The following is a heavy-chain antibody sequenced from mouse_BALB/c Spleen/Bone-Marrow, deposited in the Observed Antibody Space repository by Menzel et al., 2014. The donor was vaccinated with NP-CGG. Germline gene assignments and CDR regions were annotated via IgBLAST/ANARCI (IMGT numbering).Heavy chain of an antibody. D-gene: IGHD4-1*01. J-gene: IGHJ2*01. CDR3: ARRGWDGYFDY. V-gene: IGHV5-6-2*01. CDR1: GFTFSSYY. Sequence: DVHLVESGGGLVKLGGTLKLSCAASGFTFSSYYMSWVRQTPEKRLELVAATNSNGGSTYYPDTVKGRFTISRDNAKNTLYLQMSSLKSEDTALYYCARRGWDGYFDYWGQGTTLTVSS. CDR2: TNSNGGST.